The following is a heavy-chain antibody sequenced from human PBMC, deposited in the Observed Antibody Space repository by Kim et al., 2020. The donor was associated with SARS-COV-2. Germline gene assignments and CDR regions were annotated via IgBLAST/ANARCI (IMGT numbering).Heavy chain of an antibody. CDR3: ARVRGGYGSSSTCYKAFEI. Sequence: GGSLRLSCAASGFTFSSYWMSWVRQVSGKGLEWVANIKQDGSEKYYVDSVKGRFTISRDNAKESLDLQMNSLRVEDTAVYYCARVRGGYGSSSTCYKAFEIWGHGTMFTVSS. V-gene: IGHV3-7*01. J-gene: IGHJ3*02. CDR1: GFTFSSYW. D-gene: IGHD2-2*01. CDR2: IKQDGSEK.